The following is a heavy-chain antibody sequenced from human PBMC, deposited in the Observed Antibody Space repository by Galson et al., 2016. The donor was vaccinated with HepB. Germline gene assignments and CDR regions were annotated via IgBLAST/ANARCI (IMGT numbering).Heavy chain of an antibody. CDR3: AIVPRPGYGDCYDF. J-gene: IGHJ4*02. D-gene: IGHD4-17*01. CDR1: GYTFTSHG. V-gene: IGHV1-18*01. Sequence: SVKVSCKASGYTFTSHGISWVRQAPGQRLEWMGWISPYNGKTNYAQNLQGRVTMTTDTSTNTAYMELRSLRSDDTALYYCAIVPRPGYGDCYDFWSQGTLVNVSS. CDR2: ISPYNGKT.